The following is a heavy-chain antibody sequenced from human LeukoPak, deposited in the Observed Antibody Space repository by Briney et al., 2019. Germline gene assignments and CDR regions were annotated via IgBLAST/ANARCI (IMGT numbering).Heavy chain of an antibody. Sequence: SETLSLTCAVYGGSFSGYYWSWIRQPPGKGLEWIGEINHSGSTNYNPSLKSRVTISVDTSKNQFSLKLSSVTAADTAVYYCARDNLYGSGSYYTALVDAFDIWGQGTMVTVSS. CDR1: GGSFSGYY. J-gene: IGHJ3*02. D-gene: IGHD3-10*01. CDR2: INHSGST. CDR3: ARDNLYGSGSYYTALVDAFDI. V-gene: IGHV4-34*01.